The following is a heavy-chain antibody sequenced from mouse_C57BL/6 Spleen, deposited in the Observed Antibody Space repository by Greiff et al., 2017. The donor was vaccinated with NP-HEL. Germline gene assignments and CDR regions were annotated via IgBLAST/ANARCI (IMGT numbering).Heavy chain of an antibody. V-gene: IGHV1-61*01. J-gene: IGHJ1*03. CDR1: GYTFTSYW. CDR2: IYPSDSDT. Sequence: QVQLQQPGAELVRPGSSVKLSCKASGYTFTSYWMDWVKQRPGQGLEWIGNIYPSDSDTHYNQKFKDKATLTADKSSSTAYMQLSSLTSEGSAVYYSASAGTKGAYFDVWGTGTTVTVSS. D-gene: IGHD4-1*01. CDR3: ASAGTKGAYFDV.